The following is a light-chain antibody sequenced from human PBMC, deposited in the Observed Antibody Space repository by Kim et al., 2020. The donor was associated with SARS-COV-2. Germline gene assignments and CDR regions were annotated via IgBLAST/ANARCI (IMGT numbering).Light chain of an antibody. Sequence: VSPGQTARITCSGDILANKCARWFQQRPGQAPVLVIYKDSGRPSGIPERFSGSSSGITVTLTISGAQVEDEADYYCYSVADNNVVFGGGTQLTVL. J-gene: IGLJ2*01. CDR3: YSVADNNVV. CDR1: ILANKC. CDR2: KDS. V-gene: IGLV3-27*01.